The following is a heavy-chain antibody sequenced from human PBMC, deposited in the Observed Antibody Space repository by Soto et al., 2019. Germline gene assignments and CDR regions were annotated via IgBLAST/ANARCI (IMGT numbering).Heavy chain of an antibody. V-gene: IGHV5-51*01. CDR1: GYSFSSNW. D-gene: IGHD1-26*01. CDR2: IYPGDSAT. Sequence: EVQLVQSGAEVKKPGESLKISCKASGYSFSSNWVAWVRQMPGEGLEWMGMIYPGDSATRYSPSFQGQVTISADKSISSAYLQWSSLTASDTAMYYCARLLIVGAPYFDYWGQGTLVTVSS. CDR3: ARLLIVGAPYFDY. J-gene: IGHJ4*02.